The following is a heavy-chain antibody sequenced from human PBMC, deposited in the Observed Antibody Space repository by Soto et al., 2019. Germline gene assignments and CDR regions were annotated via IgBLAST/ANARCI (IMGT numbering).Heavy chain of an antibody. V-gene: IGHV3-21*01. CDR1: GFTFSSYS. J-gene: IGHJ3*02. CDR2: ISSSSSYI. D-gene: IGHD2-2*01. CDR3: AKEARVVPAAINRDAFDI. Sequence: EVQLVESGGGLVKPGGSLRLSCAASGFTFSSYSMNWVRQAPGKGLEWVSSISSSSSYIYYADSVKGRFTISRDNAKNSLYLQMNSLRAEDTAVYYCAKEARVVPAAINRDAFDIWGQGTMVTVSS.